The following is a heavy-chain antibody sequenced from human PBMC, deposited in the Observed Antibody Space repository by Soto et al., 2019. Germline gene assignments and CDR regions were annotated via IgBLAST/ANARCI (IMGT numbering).Heavy chain of an antibody. V-gene: IGHV4-34*01. Sequence: SETLSLTCAVYGGSFSGYYWSWIRQPPGKGLEWIGEINHSGSTNYNPSLKSRVTISVDTSKNQFSLKLSSVTAADTAVYYCARGRAPGVVVPAAMGRGYFDYWGQGTLVTVSS. D-gene: IGHD2-2*01. CDR2: INHSGST. CDR3: ARGRAPGVVVPAAMGRGYFDY. CDR1: GGSFSGYY. J-gene: IGHJ4*02.